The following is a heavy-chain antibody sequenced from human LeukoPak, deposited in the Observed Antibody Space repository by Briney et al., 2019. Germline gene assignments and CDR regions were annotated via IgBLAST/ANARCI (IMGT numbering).Heavy chain of an antibody. CDR1: GGSFSGYY. D-gene: IGHD3-3*01. V-gene: IGHV4-34*01. CDR3: ARLGVPRITIFGVVITGTFDY. Sequence: TSETLSLTCAVYGGSFSGYYWSWIRQPPGKGLEWIGEINHSGSTNYNPSLKSRVTISVDTSKNQFSLKLSSVTAADTAVYYCARLGVPRITIFGVVITGTFDYWGQGTLVTVSS. J-gene: IGHJ4*02. CDR2: INHSGST.